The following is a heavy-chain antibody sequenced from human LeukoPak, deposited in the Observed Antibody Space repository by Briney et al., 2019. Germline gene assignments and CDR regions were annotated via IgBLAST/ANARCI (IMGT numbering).Heavy chain of an antibody. CDR1: GLAFSSYR. CDR3: ARDATLDV. V-gene: IGHV3-48*01. CDR2: VSSGSSTI. J-gene: IGHJ6*02. Sequence: GGSVRLSCVASGLAFSSYRMNWVRQAPGKGLEWVSYVSSGSSTIYYADSVEGRFTISRDNAKNSLYLQMNSLRVEDTAVYYCARDATLDVWGQGTTVTVSS. D-gene: IGHD2-15*01.